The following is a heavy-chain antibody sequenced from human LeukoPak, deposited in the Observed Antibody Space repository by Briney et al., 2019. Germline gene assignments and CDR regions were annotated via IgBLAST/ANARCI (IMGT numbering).Heavy chain of an antibody. CDR1: GYSFTNYW. D-gene: IGHD4-17*01. CDR3: ARSNTVTRTLFSYGMDV. J-gene: IGHJ6*02. V-gene: IGHV5-51*01. CDR2: IYPGDSDT. Sequence: GESLKISCKGSGYSFTNYWIGWVRQMPGKGLEWMGIIYPGDSDTRYRPSFQGQVTISADKSISTAYLQWSSLKASDTAMYYCARSNTVTRTLFSYGMDVWGQGTTVTVSS.